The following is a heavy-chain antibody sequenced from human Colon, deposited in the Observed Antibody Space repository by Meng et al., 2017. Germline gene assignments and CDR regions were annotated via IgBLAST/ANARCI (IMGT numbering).Heavy chain of an antibody. CDR3: ARTGCSSSSCYDY. CDR1: GYSFTTYA. J-gene: IGHJ4*02. Sequence: QALLGESGAEVKKPGASVKVSCNASGYSFTTYAMHWVRQAPGQRLEWMGWINAGNGNTKYSEKFQSRVTITRDTAASTAYMELSSLRSEDTAVYYCARTGCSSSSCYDYWGQGTLVTVSS. D-gene: IGHD2-2*01. V-gene: IGHV1-3*01. CDR2: INAGNGNT.